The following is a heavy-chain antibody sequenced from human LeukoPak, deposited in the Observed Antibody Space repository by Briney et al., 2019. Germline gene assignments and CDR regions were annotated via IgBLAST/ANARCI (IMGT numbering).Heavy chain of an antibody. V-gene: IGHV3-48*04. CDR3: ASGYYGSGSYYHNDAFDI. D-gene: IGHD3-10*01. Sequence: AGGSLRLSCAASGFTFSSYSMNWVRQAPGKGLEWVSYISSSSSTIYYADSVKGRFTISRDNAKNSLYLQMDSLRAEDTAVYYCASGYYGSGSYYHNDAFDIWGQGTMVTVSS. J-gene: IGHJ3*02. CDR1: GFTFSSYS. CDR2: ISSSSSTI.